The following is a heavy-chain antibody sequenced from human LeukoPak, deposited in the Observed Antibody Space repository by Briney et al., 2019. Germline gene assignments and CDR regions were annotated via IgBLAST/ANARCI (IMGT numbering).Heavy chain of an antibody. Sequence: GGSLRLSCAVSGFTFRICVMDWVRQAPGKGLEYVSAIGSNGGSTYYGNSVKGRFPISRDNSKNTLYLQMGSLRTGDMAVSYCARDPSFPTIFGVVFPYWGQGTLVTVSS. V-gene: IGHV3-64*01. CDR2: IGSNGGST. J-gene: IGHJ4*02. CDR1: GFTFRICV. CDR3: ARDPSFPTIFGVVFPY. D-gene: IGHD3-3*01.